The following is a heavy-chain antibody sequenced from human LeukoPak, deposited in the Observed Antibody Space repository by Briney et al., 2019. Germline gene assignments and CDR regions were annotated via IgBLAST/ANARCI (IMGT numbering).Heavy chain of an antibody. V-gene: IGHV4-4*07. CDR2: IYSGGNT. D-gene: IGHD3-16*01. CDR3: ARGSVITFGGVTQTGGNWFDP. Sequence: SETLSLICTVSGGSMSSYYWSWIRQPAGKGLEWIGRIYSGGNTNYNPPLKSRVTMSVDTSKNQFSLKLTSVTAAGTAVYYCARGSVITFGGVTQTGGNWFDPWGQGTLVTVSS. CDR1: GGSMSSYY. J-gene: IGHJ5*02.